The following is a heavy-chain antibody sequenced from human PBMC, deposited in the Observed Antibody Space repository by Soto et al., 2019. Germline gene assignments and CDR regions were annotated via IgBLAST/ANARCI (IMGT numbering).Heavy chain of an antibody. Sequence: QLPLQESGSGLVNPSQTLSLTCAVSGGSITSGGYSWGWIRQPPGKGLEWIGYIHHSGSTYYNPPLKRRVTISVDRSTNQFSLKLISVAAADTAVYSGARGAPVVFDYWGQGTLVTVSS. CDR2: IHHSGST. CDR3: ARGAPVVFDY. V-gene: IGHV4-30-2*01. J-gene: IGHJ4*02. CDR1: GGSITSGGYS.